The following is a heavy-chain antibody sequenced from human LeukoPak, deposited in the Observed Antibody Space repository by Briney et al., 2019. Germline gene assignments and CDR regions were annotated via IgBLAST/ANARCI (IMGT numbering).Heavy chain of an antibody. CDR2: ISYDGSNK. V-gene: IGHV3-30*04. J-gene: IGHJ6*02. Sequence: GGSLRLSCAASGFTFSSYAMHWVRQAPGKGLEWVAVISYDGSNKYYADSVKGRFTISRDNSKNTLYLQMNSLRAEDTAVYYCAKDLGGTGTTFFGYYYYGMDVWGQGTTVTVSS. CDR1: GFTFSSYA. D-gene: IGHD1-7*01. CDR3: AKDLGGTGTTFFGYYYYGMDV.